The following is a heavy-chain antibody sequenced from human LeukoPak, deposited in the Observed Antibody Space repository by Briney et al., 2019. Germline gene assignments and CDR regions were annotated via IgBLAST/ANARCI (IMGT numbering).Heavy chain of an antibody. Sequence: PGGSLRLSCAASGFIFTAYGMHWVRQAPGKGPEWVAVISHDLTYQAYADSVKGRFTISRDDSMNTLYVQMNSLRTEDTAFYYCARDVNNYFDYWGLGTLVTVSS. V-gene: IGHV3-30*03. CDR2: ISHDLTYQ. CDR3: ARDVNNYFDY. J-gene: IGHJ4*02. CDR1: GFIFTAYG.